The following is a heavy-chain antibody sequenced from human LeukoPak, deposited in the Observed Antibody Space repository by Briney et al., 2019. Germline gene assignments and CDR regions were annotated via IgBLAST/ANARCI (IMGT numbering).Heavy chain of an antibody. J-gene: IGHJ4*02. V-gene: IGHV1-18*04. CDR3: ARDAASDTSSYVVDVKSPYDY. Sequence: KISCKGSGYSFTSYWIGWVRQMPGKGLEWMGWINPNSGGTNYAQKVQGRVTMTTDTSTSTAYMELRSLRSDDTAVYYCARDAASDTSSYVVDVKSPYDYWGQGTLVTVSS. CDR1: GYSFTSYW. CDR2: INPNSGGT. D-gene: IGHD3-22*01.